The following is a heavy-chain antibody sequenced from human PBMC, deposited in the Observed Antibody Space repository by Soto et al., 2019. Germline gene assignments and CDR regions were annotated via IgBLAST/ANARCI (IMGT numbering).Heavy chain of an antibody. D-gene: IGHD3-3*02. CDR2: MFYGVST. J-gene: IGHJ4*02. CDR1: GSSINGSGYY. CDR3: ARLPSRHLVDY. V-gene: IGHV4-39*01. Sequence: PSETLSLTCTVPGSSINGSGYYWGWIRQPPGKGLEWIGSMFYGVSTYYNPSLKSRVTVSVDTSKNQFSLNLRSVTAADTAVYYCARLPSRHLVDYWGQGTLVTVSS.